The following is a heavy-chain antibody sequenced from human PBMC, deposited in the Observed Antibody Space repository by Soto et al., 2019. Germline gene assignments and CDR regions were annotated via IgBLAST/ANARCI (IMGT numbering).Heavy chain of an antibody. CDR2: IYYTGGT. D-gene: IGHD4-4*01. Sequence: QVQLQESGPGQVKPSETLSLTCIVSGGSISNKYWTWIRQPPGKGLEWIGSIYYTGGTTYHPSLTSRVAISLDTSMQRFSLRLNSVTAADTAVYFCARATVQRHFDSWGQGTLVTVSS. J-gene: IGHJ4*02. CDR3: ARATVQRHFDS. CDR1: GGSISNKY. V-gene: IGHV4-59*01.